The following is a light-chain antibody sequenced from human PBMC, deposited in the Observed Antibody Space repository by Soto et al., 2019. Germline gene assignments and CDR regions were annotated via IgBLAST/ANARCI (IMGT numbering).Light chain of an antibody. CDR1: NSNVGSNY. CDR2: DNY. J-gene: IGLJ2*01. CDR3: GTWDSSLRVVL. Sequence: QSGLTQSPSVSAATGQKVTISCSGSNSNVGSNYVAWYQHLPGTAPKLLIYDNYKRPSGIADRFSGSKSGTSATLAITGLQTGDEADYYCGTWDSSLRVVLFGGGTKLTVL. V-gene: IGLV1-51*01.